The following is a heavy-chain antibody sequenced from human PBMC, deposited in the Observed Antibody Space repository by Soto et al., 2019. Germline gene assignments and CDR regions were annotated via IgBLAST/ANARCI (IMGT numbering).Heavy chain of an antibody. V-gene: IGHV4-30-2*01. CDR1: GGSISNAAYS. D-gene: IGHD5-18*01. Sequence: SETLSLTCTVSGGSISNAAYSWSWIRQPPGKGLEWIGYIYPSGMPFYNPSLRSRVTISIDRSNDQFSLDLKSVTAADTAVYYCARERGGYGLFDSWGQGTLVTVSS. CDR2: IYPSGMP. CDR3: ARERGGYGLFDS. J-gene: IGHJ4*02.